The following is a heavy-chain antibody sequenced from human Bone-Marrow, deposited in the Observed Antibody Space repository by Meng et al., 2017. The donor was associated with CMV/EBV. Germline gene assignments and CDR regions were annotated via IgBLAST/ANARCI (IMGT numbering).Heavy chain of an antibody. CDR3: AREWFPVGATVAFDI. CDR1: GYTFTSYG. V-gene: IGHV1-18*01. J-gene: IGHJ3*02. D-gene: IGHD1-26*01. Sequence: ASVKVCKASGYTFTSYGISWVRQAPGQGLEWMGWISAYNGNTNYAQKLQGRVTMTTDTSTSTAYMELRSLRSDDTAVYYCAREWFPVGATVAFDIWGQGTMVTVSS. CDR2: ISAYNGNT.